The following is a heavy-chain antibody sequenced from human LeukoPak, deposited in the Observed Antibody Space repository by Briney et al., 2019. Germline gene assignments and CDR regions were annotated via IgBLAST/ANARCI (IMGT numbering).Heavy chain of an antibody. CDR3: AKSGVGATYIFDY. D-gene: IGHD1-26*01. CDR2: ISYDGSNK. V-gene: IGHV3-30*04. Sequence: GGSLRLSCAASGFTFSSYAMHWVRQAPGKGLEWVAVISYDGSNKYYADSVKGRFTISRDNSKNTLYLQMNSLRAEDTAVYYCAKSGVGATYIFDYWGQGTLVTVSS. CDR1: GFTFSSYA. J-gene: IGHJ4*02.